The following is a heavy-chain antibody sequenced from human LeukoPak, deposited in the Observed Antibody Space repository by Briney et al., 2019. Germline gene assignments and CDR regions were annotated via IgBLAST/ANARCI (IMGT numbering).Heavy chain of an antibody. CDR1: GLTFTNAW. CDR2: IKSKIDGGTS. CDR3: ATDPGEWEPI. Sequence: GGSLRLSRATSGLTFTNAWMSWFRQAPGKGLEWVGRIKSKIDGGTSDYAAPVQGRFTISRDDSKNTLYLQMNSLKIEDTAVYYCATDPGEWEPIWGQGTMVTVSS. V-gene: IGHV3-15*01. J-gene: IGHJ3*02. D-gene: IGHD1-26*01.